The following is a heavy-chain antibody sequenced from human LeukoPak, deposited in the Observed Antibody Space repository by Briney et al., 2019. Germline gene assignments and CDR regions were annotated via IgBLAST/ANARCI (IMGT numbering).Heavy chain of an antibody. V-gene: IGHV1-2*02. D-gene: IGHD6-6*01. CDR2: INPNSGGT. Sequence: ASVKVSCKASGYTFTSYYMHWVRQAPGQGLEWMGWINPNSGGTNYAQKFQGRVTMTRDTSISTAYMELSRLRSDDTAVYYCARGKARIAARPYDYWGQGTLVTVSS. CDR3: ARGKARIAARPYDY. CDR1: GYTFTSYY. J-gene: IGHJ4*02.